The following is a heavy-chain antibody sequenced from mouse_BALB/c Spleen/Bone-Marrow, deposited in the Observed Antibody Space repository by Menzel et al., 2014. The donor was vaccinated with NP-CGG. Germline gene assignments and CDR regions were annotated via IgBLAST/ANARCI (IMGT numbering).Heavy chain of an antibody. CDR1: GFAFSSYD. V-gene: IGHV5-12-1*01. CDR2: ISSGSTAI. J-gene: IGHJ1*01. D-gene: IGHD4-1*01. Sequence: EVQVVESGGGLVKPGGSLKLSCAASGFAFSSYDMSWVRQTPEKRLEWVAYISSGSTAICYADTVKGRFTISRDNPKNTLFLQMTSLRSEDTAMYYCARGGNWDDFDVWGAGTTVTVSS. CDR3: ARGGNWDDFDV.